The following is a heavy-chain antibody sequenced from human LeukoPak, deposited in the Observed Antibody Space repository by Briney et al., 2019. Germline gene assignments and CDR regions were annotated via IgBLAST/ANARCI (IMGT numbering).Heavy chain of an antibody. CDR3: ARGRWGLRLGSRWDWFDP. D-gene: IGHD3-16*01. J-gene: IGHJ5*02. Sequence: GGSLRLSCAASGFTFSSYSMNWVRQAPGKGLEWVSSISSSSSYIYYADSVKGRFTISRDSAKNSLYLQMNSLRAEDTAVYYCARGRWGLRLGSRWDWFDPWGQGTLVTVSS. CDR2: ISSSSSYI. V-gene: IGHV3-21*01. CDR1: GFTFSSYS.